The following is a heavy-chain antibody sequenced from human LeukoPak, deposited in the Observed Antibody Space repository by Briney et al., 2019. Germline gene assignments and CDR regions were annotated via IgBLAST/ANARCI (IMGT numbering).Heavy chain of an antibody. Sequence: SETLSLTCTVSGGSISSSYWSWMRQRAGKGLEWIGRFSISGTTNYNPSLRSRVSISVDKSKNQFSLNLSSVTAADTAVYYCARLEGSGATDYWGQGTLVTVS. CDR1: GGSISSSY. V-gene: IGHV4-4*07. CDR3: ARLEGSGATDY. CDR2: FSISGTT. J-gene: IGHJ4*02. D-gene: IGHD1-26*01.